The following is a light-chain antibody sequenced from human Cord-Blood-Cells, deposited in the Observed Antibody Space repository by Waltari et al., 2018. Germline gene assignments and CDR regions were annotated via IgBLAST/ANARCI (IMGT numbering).Light chain of an antibody. CDR3: QAWHSSTGV. Sequence: SYELTQPPSVSVSPGQTASITCSGDKLGDKYACWYQQKPAQSPVLVIYQDSKRPSGIPGRFSGSNSGNTATLTISGTQAMDEADYYCQAWHSSTGVFGGGTKLTVL. V-gene: IGLV3-1*01. CDR2: QDS. J-gene: IGLJ2*01. CDR1: KLGDKY.